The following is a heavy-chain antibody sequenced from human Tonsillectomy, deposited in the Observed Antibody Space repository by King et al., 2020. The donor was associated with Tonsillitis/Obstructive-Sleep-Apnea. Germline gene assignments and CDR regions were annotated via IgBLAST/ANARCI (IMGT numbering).Heavy chain of an antibody. CDR1: GGSIKNRSYY. CDR3: TRILDLGGNEGVGY. CDR2: IYYNGST. Sequence: QLQESGPGLVKPSETLSLTCTVSGGSIKNRSYYWGWIRQPPGKGLEWIGSIYYNGSTYYSPSLKSRVAISMDTSKNQFSLKLTSVTAADTAVYYCTRILDLGGNEGVGYWGQGTLVTVSS. D-gene: IGHD4-23*01. J-gene: IGHJ4*02. V-gene: IGHV4-39*01.